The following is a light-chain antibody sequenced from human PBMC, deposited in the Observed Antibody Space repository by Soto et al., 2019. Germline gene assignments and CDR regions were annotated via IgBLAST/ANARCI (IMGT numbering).Light chain of an antibody. CDR1: QSVSSSY. Sequence: EIVLTQSPGTLSLSPGERATLSCRASQSVSSSYLAWYQQKPGRAPRLLIYGASSRATGIPDRFSGSGSGTDFTLTISRLEPEDFAVYYCQQYGSSTLTFGGGTEVEIK. CDR3: QQYGSSTLT. J-gene: IGKJ4*01. CDR2: GAS. V-gene: IGKV3-20*01.